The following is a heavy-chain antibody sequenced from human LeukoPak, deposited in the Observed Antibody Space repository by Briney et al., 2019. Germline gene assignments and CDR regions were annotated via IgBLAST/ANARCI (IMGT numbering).Heavy chain of an antibody. CDR3: AGETVGFGY. Sequence: SETLSLTCAVSGGSISSGGYSWSWIRQPPGKGLEWIGYIYHSGSTYYNPSLKGRVTISVDRSKNQFSLKLSSVTAADTAVYYCAGETVGFGYWGQGTLVTVSS. J-gene: IGHJ4*02. D-gene: IGHD4-23*01. CDR2: IYHSGST. CDR1: GGSISSGGYS. V-gene: IGHV4-30-2*01.